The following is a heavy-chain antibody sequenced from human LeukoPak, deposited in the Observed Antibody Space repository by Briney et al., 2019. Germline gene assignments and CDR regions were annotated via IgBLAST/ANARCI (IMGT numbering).Heavy chain of an antibody. D-gene: IGHD3-10*01. CDR2: IYSCGST. V-gene: IGHV3-66*03. Sequence: GGSLRLSYSPSWFTVSNQYMLCVRQAPGKGLEWVSFIYSCGSTYYADSVKGRFIISRDDSKNTLYLQMNSLRAEVTAVYHSAREAYHNKGWSTDKGDQGTQVTVPS. CDR1: WFTVSNQY. J-gene: IGHJ4*02. CDR3: AREAYHNKGWSTDK.